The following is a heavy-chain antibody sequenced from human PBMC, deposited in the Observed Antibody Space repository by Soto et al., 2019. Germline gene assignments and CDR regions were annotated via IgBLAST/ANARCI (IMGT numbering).Heavy chain of an antibody. CDR1: GYTFTSYY. D-gene: IGHD6-13*01. J-gene: IGHJ6*02. Sequence: ASVKVSCKASGYTFTSYYMHWVRQAPGQGLEWIGIINPSGGSTSYAQKFQGRVTMTRDTSTSTVYLELSSLRSEDTAVYYCARDRRVKAAADYYYYYGMDVWGQGTTVTVSS. CDR3: ARDRRVKAAADYYYYYGMDV. V-gene: IGHV1-46*01. CDR2: INPSGGST.